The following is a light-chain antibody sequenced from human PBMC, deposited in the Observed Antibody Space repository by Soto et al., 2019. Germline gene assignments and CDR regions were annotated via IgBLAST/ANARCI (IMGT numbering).Light chain of an antibody. V-gene: IGKV3-15*01. CDR1: QGVGST. CDR2: AAY. Sequence: EIVMTQSPATLSVSPGERVTLSCRASQGVGSTLAWYRQQPGQAPRLLIYAAYIRASGVPARFSGSGSGTEFTLTISSLQPDDFATYYCQPYNSYSEAFGQGNK. CDR3: QPYNSYSEA. J-gene: IGKJ1*01.